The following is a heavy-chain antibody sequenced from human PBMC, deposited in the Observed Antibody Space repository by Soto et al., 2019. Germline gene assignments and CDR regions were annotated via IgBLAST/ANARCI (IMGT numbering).Heavy chain of an antibody. Sequence: SETLSLTCAVYGGSFSGYYWSWIRQPPGKGLEWIGEINHSGSTNYNPSLKSRVTISVDTSKNQLSLKLSSVTAADTAVYYCARGFLYYDFWSGYSSYYFDYWGQGTLVTVSS. V-gene: IGHV4-34*01. D-gene: IGHD3-3*01. CDR1: GGSFSGYY. CDR2: INHSGST. CDR3: ARGFLYYDFWSGYSSYYFDY. J-gene: IGHJ4*02.